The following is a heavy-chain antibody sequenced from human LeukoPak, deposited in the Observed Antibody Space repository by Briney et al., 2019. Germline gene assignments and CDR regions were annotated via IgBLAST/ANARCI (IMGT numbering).Heavy chain of an antibody. CDR2: MFSISSTL. J-gene: IGHJ4*02. CDR3: ARDSDWVLDY. Sequence: GGSLRLSCAASGFTISSYSMNWVRQAPGKGLEWLSMFSISSTLYYADSVKGRFTISRDTAKNSLYLQMNSLRAEDTAVYYCARDSDWVLDYWGQGTLVTVSS. CDR1: GFTISSYS. V-gene: IGHV3-48*04. D-gene: IGHD3/OR15-3a*01.